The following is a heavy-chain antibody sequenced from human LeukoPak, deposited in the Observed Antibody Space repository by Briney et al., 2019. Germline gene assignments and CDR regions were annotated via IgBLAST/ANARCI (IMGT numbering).Heavy chain of an antibody. CDR1: GYIFSSYA. Sequence: ASVKVSCKASGYIFSSYAMHWVRQAPGQRPEWMGWINVGNGNKDYSQKFQGRVTISRDTSASTAYMEPSSLRSEDTAVYYCARGIYYSVSGRGPMDAWGQGTTVTVSS. J-gene: IGHJ6*02. V-gene: IGHV1-3*01. CDR3: ARGIYYSVSGRGPMDA. D-gene: IGHD3-10*01. CDR2: INVGNGNK.